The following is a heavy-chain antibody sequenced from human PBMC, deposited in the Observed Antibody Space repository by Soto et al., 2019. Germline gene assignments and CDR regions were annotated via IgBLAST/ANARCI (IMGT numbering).Heavy chain of an antibody. CDR1: GFTFSSYG. CDR3: ARDGDVNTGFGKDY. V-gene: IGHV3-33*01. CDR2: IWHDGGNK. D-gene: IGHD3-16*01. Sequence: GGSLRLSCAASGFTFSSYGMHWVRQASGKGLEWVAFIWHDGGNKFYAESVKGRFTISRDNSKNTLYLQMTSLSAEDTAMYYCARDGDVNTGFGKDYWGQGTLGTVS. J-gene: IGHJ4*02.